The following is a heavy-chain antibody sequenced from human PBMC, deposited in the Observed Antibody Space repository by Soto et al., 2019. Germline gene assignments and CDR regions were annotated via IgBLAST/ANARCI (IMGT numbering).Heavy chain of an antibody. CDR3: ARAGFAAFDY. D-gene: IGHD6-13*01. V-gene: IGHV3-21*01. CDR2: ISSSSGHI. J-gene: IGHJ4*02. Sequence: PGGSLRLSCEASGFTFSIYSMKWIRQPPGRGLEWISSISSSSGHIYFADSVKGRFTISRDNAKNSVYLQMDNVKVEDTAVYYCARAGFAAFDYWGQGTLVTVSS. CDR1: GFTFSIYS.